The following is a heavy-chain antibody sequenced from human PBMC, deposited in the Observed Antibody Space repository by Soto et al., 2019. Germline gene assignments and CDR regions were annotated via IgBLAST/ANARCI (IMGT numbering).Heavy chain of an antibody. V-gene: IGHV4-39*01. CDR1: GGSISSSSSY. CDR2: IYYSGST. D-gene: IGHD6-19*01. J-gene: IGHJ2*01. CDR3: ARLASGWQYYYFDF. Sequence: SETLSLTCTVSGGSISSSSSYWGWIRQPPGKGLEWIGYIYYSGSTNYNPSLMRRVTLSVDTSKNQLSLKLTSVTAADTAVYYCARLASGWQYYYFDFWGRGTPVTVSS.